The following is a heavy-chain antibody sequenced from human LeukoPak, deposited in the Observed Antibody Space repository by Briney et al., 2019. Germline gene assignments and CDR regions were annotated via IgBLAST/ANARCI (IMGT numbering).Heavy chain of an antibody. CDR3: ARIVVVPAASHGMDV. V-gene: IGHV3-23*01. D-gene: IGHD2-2*01. J-gene: IGHJ6*02. CDR2: ISGSGGST. CDR1: GFTFSSYA. Sequence: GRSLRLSCAASGFTFSSYAMSWVRQAPGKGLEWVSAISGSGGSTYYADSVKGRFTISRDNSKHTLYLQMNSLRAEDTAVYYCARIVVVPAASHGMDVWGQGTTVTVSS.